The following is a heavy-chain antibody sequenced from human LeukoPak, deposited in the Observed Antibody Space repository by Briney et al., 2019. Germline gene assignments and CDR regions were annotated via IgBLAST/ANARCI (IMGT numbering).Heavy chain of an antibody. D-gene: IGHD1-26*01. Sequence: GRSLRLSCAASGFTFSSYGMHWVRQAPGKGLEWVAVISYDGSNKYYADSVKGRFTISRDNSKNTLYLQMNSLRAEDTAVYYCARVVGGSYYAFDIWGQGTMVTVSS. CDR3: ARVVGGSYYAFDI. V-gene: IGHV3-30*03. J-gene: IGHJ3*02. CDR1: GFTFSSYG. CDR2: ISYDGSNK.